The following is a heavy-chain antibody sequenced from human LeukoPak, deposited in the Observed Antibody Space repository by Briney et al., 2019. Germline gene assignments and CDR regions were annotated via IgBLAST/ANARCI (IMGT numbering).Heavy chain of an antibody. CDR1: GFTVSNNY. J-gene: IGHJ4*02. Sequence: GGSLRLSCAASGFTVSNNYMNWVRQAPGKGLEWVSYISSSGSFIYYADSVKGRFTISRDNAKNSLYLHMNSLRAEDTALYYCAREPYYDSSGYSPDYWGQGTLVTVSS. CDR3: AREPYYDSSGYSPDY. D-gene: IGHD3-22*01. CDR2: ISSSGSFI. V-gene: IGHV3-11*04.